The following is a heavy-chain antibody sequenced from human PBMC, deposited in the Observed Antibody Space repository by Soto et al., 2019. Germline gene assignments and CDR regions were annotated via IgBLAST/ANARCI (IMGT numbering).Heavy chain of an antibody. CDR1: GGSISSYY. CDR3: AGQLRYSSSWYYFDY. V-gene: IGHV4-59*08. CDR2: IYYSGST. Sequence: SETLSLTCTVSGGSISSYYWSWIRQPPGKGLEWIGYIYYSGSTNYNPSLKSRVTISVDTSKNQFSLKLSSVTAADTAVYYCAGQLRYSSSWYYFDYWGQGTLVTVSS. J-gene: IGHJ4*02. D-gene: IGHD6-13*01.